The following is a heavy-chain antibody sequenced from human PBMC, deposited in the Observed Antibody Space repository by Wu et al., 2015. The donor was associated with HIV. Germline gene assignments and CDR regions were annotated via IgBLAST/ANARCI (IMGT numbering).Heavy chain of an antibody. V-gene: IGHV1-69*13. CDR2: STPILATS. CDR3: AYWWGTVIPYQLPDYHYYGMDV. D-gene: IGHD2-8*02. CDR1: GDTFSKSA. J-gene: IGHJ6*01. Sequence: QVQLVQSGTEVKKPGSAVKVSCKVSGDTFSKSAISWVRQAPGQGLQVGGRDSTPILATSINTQTFQDRIKIVADESTSTIYIGNDQPRKSNDTAVYYCAYWWGTVIPYQLPDYHYYGMDV.